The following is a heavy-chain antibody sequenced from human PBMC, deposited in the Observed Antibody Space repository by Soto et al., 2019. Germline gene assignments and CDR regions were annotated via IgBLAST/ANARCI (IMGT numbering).Heavy chain of an antibody. Sequence: GNSVTRGGRRMVRQTTGQGLEWMGWMNPNSGNTGYAQKFQGRVTMTRNTSIGTAYMELSSLRSEDTAVYYCARGEYQPDDAFDIWGQGTMVTVSS. CDR3: ARGEYQPDDAFDI. V-gene: IGHV1-8*01. CDR2: MNPNSGNT. J-gene: IGHJ3*02. CDR1: GNSVTRGG. D-gene: IGHD2-2*01.